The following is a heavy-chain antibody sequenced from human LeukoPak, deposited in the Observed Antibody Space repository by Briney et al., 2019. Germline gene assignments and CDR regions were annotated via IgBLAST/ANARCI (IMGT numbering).Heavy chain of an antibody. J-gene: IGHJ4*02. CDR3: ASVDIVATIRRGGLDY. V-gene: IGHV3-23*01. CDR1: GFTFSSYA. D-gene: IGHD5-12*01. Sequence: GGSLRLSCAASGFTFSSYAMSWVRQAPGKGLEWVSAISGSGGSTYYADSVKGRFTISGDNSKNTLYLQMNSLRAEDTAVYYCASVDIVATIRRGGLDYWGQGTLVTVSS. CDR2: ISGSGGST.